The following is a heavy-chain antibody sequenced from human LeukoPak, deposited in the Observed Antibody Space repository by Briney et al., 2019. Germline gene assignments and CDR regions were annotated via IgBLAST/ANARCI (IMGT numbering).Heavy chain of an antibody. CDR3: ATYRQVLLPFES. CDR2: ISGSGGST. D-gene: IGHD5-18*01. V-gene: IGHV3-23*01. J-gene: IGHJ4*02. CDR1: GFTFNNYA. Sequence: GGSLRLSCAASGFTFNNYAMSWVRQAPGKGLEWVSAISGSGGSTYYADSVRGRFTISRDNSKSILSLQMNSLIAEDTAIYYCATYRQVLLPFESWGQGTLVTVSS.